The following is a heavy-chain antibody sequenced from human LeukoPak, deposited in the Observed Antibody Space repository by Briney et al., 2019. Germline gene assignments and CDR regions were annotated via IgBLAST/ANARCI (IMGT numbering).Heavy chain of an antibody. J-gene: IGHJ6*03. CDR1: GYIFTGYY. CDR2: INPNSGGA. CDR3: ARRLVRYNYYYMDV. V-gene: IGHV1-2*02. D-gene: IGHD6-19*01. Sequence: GASVKVSCKASGYIFTGYYMHWVRQAPGQGLEWMGWINPNSGGANYAQKFQGRVTMTRATSTRTAYMELSSLRSDDTAVYYCARRLVRYNYYYMDVWGKGTTVTVSS.